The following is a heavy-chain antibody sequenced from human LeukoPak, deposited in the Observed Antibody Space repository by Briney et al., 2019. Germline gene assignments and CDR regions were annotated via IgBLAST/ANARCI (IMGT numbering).Heavy chain of an antibody. V-gene: IGHV3-74*01. CDR2: INSDGSST. CDR1: GFIFSGYW. J-gene: IGHJ4*02. D-gene: IGHD5-18*01. CDR3: AGYWNGFY. Sequence: GGSLRLSCAASGFIFSGYWMHWVRQAPGKGLVWVSRINSDGSSTIYADSVKGRFTISRDNAKNTLYLQMNNLRAEDTAVYYCAGYWNGFYWGQGSLVTVSS.